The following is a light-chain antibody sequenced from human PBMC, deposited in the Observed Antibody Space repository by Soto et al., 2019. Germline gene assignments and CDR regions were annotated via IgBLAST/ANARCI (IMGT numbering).Light chain of an antibody. CDR1: NSGIGNNF. V-gene: IGLV1-51*01. J-gene: IGLJ1*01. Sequence: QSVLSQPPSVSAAPGQKVTISCSASNSGIGNNFVSWYQHLPGTAPKLLIFENDKRPSGIPDRFSGSRSATSATLDITGLLTGDEANYYCGTWHTILSVYVIGTGTTVTV. CDR2: END. CDR3: GTWHTILSVYV.